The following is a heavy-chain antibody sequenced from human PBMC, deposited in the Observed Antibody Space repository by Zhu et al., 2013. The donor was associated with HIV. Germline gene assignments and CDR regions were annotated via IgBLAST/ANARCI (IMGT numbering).Heavy chain of an antibody. D-gene: IGHD3-3*01. V-gene: IGHV1-18*01. Sequence: QVQLVQSGPEVKKPGASVKVSCKASGYTFTNYDFSWVRQAPGQGPEWLGWVSGSNGHTNYAQKFRDRVTMTTDTSTNTAYMELGSLISDDTAVYYCARDPDGVLDFDYWGQGTLVTVSS. CDR2: VSGSNGHT. J-gene: IGHJ4*02. CDR3: ARDPDGVLDFDY. CDR1: GYTFTNYD.